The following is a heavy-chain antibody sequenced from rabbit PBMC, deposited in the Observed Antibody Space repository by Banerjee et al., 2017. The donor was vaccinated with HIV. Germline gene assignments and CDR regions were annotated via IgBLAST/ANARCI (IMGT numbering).Heavy chain of an antibody. CDR1: GFSFSTTYY. Sequence: QEQLVESGGGLVQPEGSLTLTCTASGFSFSTTYYMSWVRQAPGKGLELIAYIYAVSGGNSYYASWAKGRFTVTKTSSTMVTLQVTSLTAADTATYFCATNSDSSDYSSFNLWGPGTLVTVS. CDR3: ATNSDSSDYSSFNL. V-gene: IGHV1S45*01. CDR2: IYAVSGGNS. J-gene: IGHJ4*01. D-gene: IGHD8-1*01.